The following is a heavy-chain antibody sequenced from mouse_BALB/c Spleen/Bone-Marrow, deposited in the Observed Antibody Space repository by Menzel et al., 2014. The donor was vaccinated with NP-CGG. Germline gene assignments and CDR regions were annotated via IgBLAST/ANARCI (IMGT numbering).Heavy chain of an antibody. CDR2: VYPANGNT. V-gene: IGHV14-3*02. Sequence: GQLQQFWAELLKPGGSVKLSCTAFCFNIKNTHMHWGKQRPEQGLGGVGRVYPANGNTKYDPKFQGKATITADTSSNTAYLQLSSLTSEDTAVYYCAPYYYGSSLFAYWGQGTLVTVSA. J-gene: IGHJ3*01. CDR3: APYYYGSSLFAY. CDR1: CFNIKNTH. D-gene: IGHD1-1*01.